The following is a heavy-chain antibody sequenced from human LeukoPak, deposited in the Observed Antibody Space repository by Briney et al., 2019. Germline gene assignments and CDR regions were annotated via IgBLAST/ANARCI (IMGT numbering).Heavy chain of an antibody. Sequence: ASVTVSCTASGYSFTTYDINWVRQAPGQGLEWMGWMNLKSGYTGYAQTFQGRVTITRDTSTSTVYMELSSLRSEDTAVYYCARVAGSIDYWGQGTLVTVSS. D-gene: IGHD1-26*01. J-gene: IGHJ4*02. CDR1: GYSFTTYD. CDR3: ARVAGSIDY. CDR2: MNLKSGYT. V-gene: IGHV1-8*03.